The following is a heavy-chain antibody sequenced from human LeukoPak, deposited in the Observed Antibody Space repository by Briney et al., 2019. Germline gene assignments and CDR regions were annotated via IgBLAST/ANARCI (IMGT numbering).Heavy chain of an antibody. Sequence: GGSLRLSCAASGFTFDDYGMSWVRQAPGKGLEWVSGINWNGGSTGYADSVKGRSTISRDNAKNSLYLQMNSLRAEDTALYHCARKVGANYYFDYWGQGTLVTVSS. D-gene: IGHD1-26*01. J-gene: IGHJ4*02. CDR1: GFTFDDYG. V-gene: IGHV3-20*01. CDR2: INWNGGST. CDR3: ARKVGANYYFDY.